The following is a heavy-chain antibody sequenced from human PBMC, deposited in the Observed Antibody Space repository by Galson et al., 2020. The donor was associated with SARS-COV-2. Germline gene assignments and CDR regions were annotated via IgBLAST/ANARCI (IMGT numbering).Heavy chain of an antibody. V-gene: IGHV3-33*01. J-gene: IGHJ4*02. D-gene: IGHD6-13*01. CDR2: TWYDGSNK. CDR3: ARDVGIAAAACDS. Sequence: GGSLRLSCAASGFTFSSYGMPWVRQAPGKGLEWVAVTWYDGSNKNYADSVKGRFTISRDNSKNTLYLQMNSLRGEDTAVYYCARDVGIAAAACDSWGQGTLVTVSS. CDR1: GFTFSSYG.